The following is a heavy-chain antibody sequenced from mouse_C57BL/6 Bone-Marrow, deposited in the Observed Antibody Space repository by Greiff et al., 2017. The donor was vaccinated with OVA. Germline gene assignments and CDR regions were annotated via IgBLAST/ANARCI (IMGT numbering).Heavy chain of an antibody. CDR3: ARGVIDEDAMDY. D-gene: IGHD1-1*01. V-gene: IGHV1-15*01. CDR1: GYTFTDYE. Sequence: QVQLQQSGAELVRPGASVTLSCKASGYTFTDYEMHWVKQTPVHGLEWIGAIDPETGGTAYNQKFKGKATLTVDKSSSTAYMQLSSLTSEDSAVYYCARGVIDEDAMDYWGQGTSVTVSS. CDR2: IDPETGGT. J-gene: IGHJ4*01.